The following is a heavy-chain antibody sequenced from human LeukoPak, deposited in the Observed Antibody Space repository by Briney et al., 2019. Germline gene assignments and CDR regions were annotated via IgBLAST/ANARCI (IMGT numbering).Heavy chain of an antibody. V-gene: IGHV3-30*04. CDR2: ISDDGSIK. J-gene: IGHJ4*02. Sequence: GGSLRLSCAASGFSFSSYAIHWVRQAPGKGLEWVAVISDDGSIKYYADSVKGRFTISKDNSENTLYLQMNSLRPEDTAMYHCARGQVHGDYPRVFDHWGQGALVTVSS. D-gene: IGHD4-17*01. CDR3: ARGQVHGDYPRVFDH. CDR1: GFSFSSYA.